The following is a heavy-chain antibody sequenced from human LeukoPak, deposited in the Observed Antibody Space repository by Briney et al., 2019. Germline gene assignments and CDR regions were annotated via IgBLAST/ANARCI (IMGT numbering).Heavy chain of an antibody. Sequence: TGGSLRLSCAASGFTFSSYAMSWVRQAPGKGLEWVSAISGSGGSTYYADSVKGRFTISRDNSKNTLYLQMNSLRAEDTAVYYCAKWDSSSWYGANDYWGREPWSPSPQ. V-gene: IGHV3-23*01. CDR3: AKWDSSSWYGANDY. D-gene: IGHD6-13*01. CDR1: GFTFSSYA. J-gene: IGHJ4*02. CDR2: ISGSGGST.